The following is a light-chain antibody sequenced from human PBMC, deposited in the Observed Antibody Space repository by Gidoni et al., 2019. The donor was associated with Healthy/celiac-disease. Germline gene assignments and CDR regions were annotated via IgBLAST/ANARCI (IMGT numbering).Light chain of an antibody. CDR3: QQSYRTPFT. V-gene: IGKV1-39*01. J-gene: IGKJ3*01. CDR2: AAS. CDR1: QRVNSY. Sequence: DIQLTQSPSSLSASVGDRVTITCRASQRVNSYLNWYQRQPGQAPKLLIYAASSLQSGVPSRFSGSGSGTDFTLTISSLQPEDFATYYCQQSYRTPFTFGPGTKVDLK.